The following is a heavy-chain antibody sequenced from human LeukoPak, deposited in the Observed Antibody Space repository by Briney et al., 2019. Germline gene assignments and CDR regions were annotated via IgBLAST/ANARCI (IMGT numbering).Heavy chain of an antibody. CDR1: GFTFSSYG. CDR2: ISGSGGST. CDR3: ANRRGDRPIFDY. J-gene: IGHJ4*02. V-gene: IGHV3-23*01. Sequence: PGGSLRLSCAASGFTFSSYGMSWVRQAPGKGLEWVSAISGSGGSTYYADSVKGRFTISRDNSKDTLYLQMNSLRAEDTAVYYCANRRGDRPIFDYWGQGTLVTVSS. D-gene: IGHD3-16*01.